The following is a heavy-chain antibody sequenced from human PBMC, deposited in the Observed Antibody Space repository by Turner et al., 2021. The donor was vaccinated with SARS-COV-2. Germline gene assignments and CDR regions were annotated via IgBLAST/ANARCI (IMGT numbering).Heavy chain of an antibody. Sequence: EVQLVESGGGFLRPGDSLRLPCAASGFTFGTYDMHGVRQPTGKSLEWVAAIGVIGDTYYSGSVKGRFTISRENARNSLYLQINSLRAEDTAVYYCVREYCGGGICPGFYYFDFWGQGTLVTVSS. J-gene: IGHJ4*02. CDR1: GFTFGTYD. CDR2: IGVIGDT. CDR3: VREYCGGGICPGFYYFDF. V-gene: IGHV3-13*01. D-gene: IGHD2-15*01.